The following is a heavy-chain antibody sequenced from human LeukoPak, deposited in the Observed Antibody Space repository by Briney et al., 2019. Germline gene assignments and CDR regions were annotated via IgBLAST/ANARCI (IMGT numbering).Heavy chain of an antibody. CDR1: GYTVTDLS. D-gene: IGHD3-3*01. V-gene: IGHV1-24*01. Sequence: ASVKVSCKVYGYTVTDLSMRWVRHAPGKGLEWMGGFDPENDGPIYAQKFQGRVTMTSDTSTDTAYMELSGLRSDDTAVYYCATLPFEVVMPDYWGQGTLVTVSS. J-gene: IGHJ4*02. CDR3: ATLPFEVVMPDY. CDR2: FDPENDGP.